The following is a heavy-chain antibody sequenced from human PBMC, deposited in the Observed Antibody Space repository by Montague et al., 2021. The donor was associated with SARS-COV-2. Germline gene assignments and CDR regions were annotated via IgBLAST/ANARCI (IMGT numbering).Heavy chain of an antibody. V-gene: IGHV3-23*03. Sequence: SLRLSCAASGFTFSSYAMSWVRQAPGKGLEWVSVIYSGGSSTYYADSVKGRFTISRDNSKNTLYLQMNSLRAGDTAVYYCAKSRGIRYDSSGYYYPLDXWGQGTLVTVSS. J-gene: IGHJ4*02. CDR1: GFTFSSYA. CDR2: IYSGGSST. D-gene: IGHD3-22*01. CDR3: AKSRGIRYDSSGYYYPLDX.